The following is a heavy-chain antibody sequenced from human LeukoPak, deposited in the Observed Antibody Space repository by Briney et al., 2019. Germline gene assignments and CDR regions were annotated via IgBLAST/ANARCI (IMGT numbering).Heavy chain of an antibody. CDR1: GGTFSSYA. D-gene: IGHD3-9*01. CDR2: IIPIFGTA. Sequence: SVKVSCKASGGTFSSYAISWVRQAPGQGLEWMGGIIPIFGTANYAQKFQGRVTITADESTSTAYMELSSLRSEDTAVYYCARGENYDILTSYPYWGQGTLVTVSS. CDR3: ARGENYDILTSYPY. V-gene: IGHV1-69*13. J-gene: IGHJ4*02.